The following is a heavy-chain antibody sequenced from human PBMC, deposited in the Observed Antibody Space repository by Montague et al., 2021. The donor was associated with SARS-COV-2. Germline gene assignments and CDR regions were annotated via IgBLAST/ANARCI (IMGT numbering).Heavy chain of an antibody. Sequence: SETLSLICTVSGGSISSYYWSWIRQPPGKGLEWVGYIYYSGSTNYNPSLTRRVPISVDTSKNQFSLKLSSVTAADTAVYYCARVFPRWLQFDPYFDYWGQGTLVTVSS. CDR1: GGSISSYY. CDR2: IYYSGST. D-gene: IGHD5-24*01. J-gene: IGHJ4*02. CDR3: ARVFPRWLQFDPYFDY. V-gene: IGHV4-59*01.